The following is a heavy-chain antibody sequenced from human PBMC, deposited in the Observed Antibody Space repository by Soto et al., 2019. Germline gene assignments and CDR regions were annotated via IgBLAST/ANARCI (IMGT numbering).Heavy chain of an antibody. V-gene: IGHV3-7*01. D-gene: IGHD3-10*01. CDR2: INQDGRKK. J-gene: IGHJ3*02. CDR3: VRDQDSLEGVASDI. Sequence: VSLRLSCADSGFTFSTNWMNWVRQAPGKGLEWVANINQDGRKKYYVDSVKGRFTISRDNAKNSLCLQMNSLRVEDTAVYYCVRDQDSLEGVASDIWGQGTMVTVSS. CDR1: GFTFSTNW.